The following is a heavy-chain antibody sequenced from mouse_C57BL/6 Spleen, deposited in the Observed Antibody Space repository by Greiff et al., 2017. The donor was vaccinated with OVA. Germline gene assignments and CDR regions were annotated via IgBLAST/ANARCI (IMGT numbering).Heavy chain of an antibody. J-gene: IGHJ4*01. V-gene: IGHV5-9-1*02. CDR3: TRDRSNYGAMDY. CDR2: ISSGGDYI. CDR1: GFTFSSYA. Sequence: EVQGVESGEGLVKPGGSLKLSCAASGFTFSSYAMSWVRQTPEKRLEWVAYISSGGDYIYYADTVKGRFTISRDNARNTLYLQMSSLKAEDTAMYYCTRDRSNYGAMDYWGQGTSVTVSS. D-gene: IGHD2-5*01.